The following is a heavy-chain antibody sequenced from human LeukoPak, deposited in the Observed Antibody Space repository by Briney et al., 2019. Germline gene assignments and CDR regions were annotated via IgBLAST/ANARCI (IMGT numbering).Heavy chain of an antibody. Sequence: PSETLSLTCTVSGGSISSGTYYWGWVRQPPGKGLEWIGSIYYSGCTYYNPSLKSRVTISVDTSKNQFSLKLSSVTAADTAVYYCARLGSYWDYYYYMDVWGKGTTVTVSS. V-gene: IGHV4-39*01. D-gene: IGHD1-26*01. CDR1: GGSISSGTYY. CDR3: ARLGSYWDYYYYMDV. CDR2: IYYSGCT. J-gene: IGHJ6*03.